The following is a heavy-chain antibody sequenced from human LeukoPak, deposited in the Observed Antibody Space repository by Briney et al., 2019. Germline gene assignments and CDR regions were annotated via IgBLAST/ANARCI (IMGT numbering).Heavy chain of an antibody. CDR2: ISSSSSTI. Sequence: GRSLRLSCAASGFTFSSCSMNWVRQAPGKGLEWVSYISSSSSTIYYADSVKGRFTISRDNAKNSLYLQMNRLRDEDTAVYYCARDPRGYYDGSGYLPDYWGQGTLVTVFS. CDR3: ARDPRGYYDGSGYLPDY. V-gene: IGHV3-48*02. J-gene: IGHJ4*02. D-gene: IGHD3-22*01. CDR1: GFTFSSCS.